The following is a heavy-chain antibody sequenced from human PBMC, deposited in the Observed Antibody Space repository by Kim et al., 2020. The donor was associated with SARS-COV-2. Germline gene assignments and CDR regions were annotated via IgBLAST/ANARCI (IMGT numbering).Heavy chain of an antibody. CDR1: GFTFSDYY. CDR3: ARDRSASHWFDS. CDR2: ISSSGSNI. Sequence: GGSLRLSCAASGFTFSDYYMNWIRQAPGKGLEWVSSISSSGSNIHYADSVQGRFTISRDNAKKSLYLQMNSLRADDTAVYYCARDRSASHWFDSWGQGTPVTVSS. J-gene: IGHJ5*01. D-gene: IGHD3-3*01. V-gene: IGHV3-11*01.